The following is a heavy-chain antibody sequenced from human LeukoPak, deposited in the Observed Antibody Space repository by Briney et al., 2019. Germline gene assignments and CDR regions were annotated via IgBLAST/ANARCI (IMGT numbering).Heavy chain of an antibody. Sequence: GGSLRLSCAASGFIFSNYAMSWVRQAPGKGPEGVSGTTGSGITYYADSVKGRFTVSRDNSKNTLYLQMNSLRAEDTAVYYCAKDGQGTYWGQGTLVTVSS. CDR3: AKDGQGTY. CDR1: GFIFSNYA. CDR2: TTGSGIT. V-gene: IGHV3-23*01. J-gene: IGHJ4*02. D-gene: IGHD3-10*01.